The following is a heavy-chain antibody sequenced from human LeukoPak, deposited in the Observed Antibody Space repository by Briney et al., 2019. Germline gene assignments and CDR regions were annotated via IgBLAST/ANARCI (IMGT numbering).Heavy chain of an antibody. CDR2: IYYSGST. CDR1: GGSISSGDYY. Sequence: SQTLSLTCTVSGGSISSGDYYWSWIRQLPGKGLEWIGYIYYSGSTYYNPSLKSRVTISVDTSKNQFSLKLSSVTAADTAVYYCARDGGGISWFDPWGQGTRVTVSS. V-gene: IGHV4-30-4*08. D-gene: IGHD2-15*01. CDR3: ARDGGGISWFDP. J-gene: IGHJ5*02.